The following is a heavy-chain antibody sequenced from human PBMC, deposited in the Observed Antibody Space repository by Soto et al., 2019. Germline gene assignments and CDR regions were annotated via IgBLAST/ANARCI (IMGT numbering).Heavy chain of an antibody. CDR1: GGSFSGYY. Sequence: SETLSLTCAVYGGSFSGYYWSWIRQPPGKGLEWIGEINHSGSTNYNPSLKSRVTISVDTSKNQFSLKLSSVTAADTAVYYCARGRSYYDFWSGYPVSYYYGMDVWGQGTTVTVSS. D-gene: IGHD3-3*01. J-gene: IGHJ6*02. CDR3: ARGRSYYDFWSGYPVSYYYGMDV. V-gene: IGHV4-34*01. CDR2: INHSGST.